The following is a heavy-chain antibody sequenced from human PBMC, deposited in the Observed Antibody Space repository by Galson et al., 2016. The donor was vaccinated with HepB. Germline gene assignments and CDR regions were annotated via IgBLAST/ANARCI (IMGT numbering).Heavy chain of an antibody. Sequence: LSLTCAVSGASTSDSNWWTWVRQVPGKGLEWIGEIYHTGTSNNNPFLNSRFTLSVDKSRNQFSLNVTSVTAADTAVYYCARAAITPGARMVFDPWGQGILVTVSS. J-gene: IGHJ5*02. CDR3: ARAAITPGARMVFDP. V-gene: IGHV4-4*02. D-gene: IGHD2-2*01. CDR1: GASTSDSNW. CDR2: IYHTGTS.